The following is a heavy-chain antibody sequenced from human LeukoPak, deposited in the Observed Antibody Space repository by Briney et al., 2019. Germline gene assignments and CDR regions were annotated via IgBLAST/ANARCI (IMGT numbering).Heavy chain of an antibody. Sequence: GGSLRLSCAASGFTFSSYWMSWVRQAPGKGLEWVANIKQDGSEKYYVDSVKGRFTISRDNAKNSLYLQMNSLRAEDTAVYYYARAPEGELPTVVFDYWGQGTLVTVSS. CDR1: GFTFSSYW. CDR2: IKQDGSEK. CDR3: ARAPEGELPTVVFDY. J-gene: IGHJ4*02. V-gene: IGHV3-7*01. D-gene: IGHD1-26*01.